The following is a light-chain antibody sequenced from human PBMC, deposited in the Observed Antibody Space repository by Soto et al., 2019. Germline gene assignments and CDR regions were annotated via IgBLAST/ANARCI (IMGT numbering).Light chain of an antibody. CDR2: SDN. CDR3: ATRDESLSGRV. Sequence: QAVVTQPPSASGTPGQRVTISCSGSSSNVGTNHVNWYQQLPGTAPKLLIYSDNQRPSGVPDRFSGSKSGTSASLAISGLQAEDEADYYCATRDESLSGRVFGGGTKLTVL. CDR1: SSNVGTNH. V-gene: IGLV1-44*01. J-gene: IGLJ3*02.